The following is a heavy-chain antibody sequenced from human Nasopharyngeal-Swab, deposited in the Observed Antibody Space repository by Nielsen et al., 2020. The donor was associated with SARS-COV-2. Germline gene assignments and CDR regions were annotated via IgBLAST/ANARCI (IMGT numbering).Heavy chain of an antibody. V-gene: IGHV6-1*01. CDR3: AREFRRVTIFGVVFRGFDY. CDR2: TYYRSKWYN. Sequence: WIRQSPSRGLEWLGRTYYRSKWYNDYAVSVKSRITINPDTSKNQFSLQLNSVTPEDTAVYYCAREFRRVTIFGVVFRGFDYWDQGTLVTVSS. J-gene: IGHJ4*02. D-gene: IGHD3-3*01.